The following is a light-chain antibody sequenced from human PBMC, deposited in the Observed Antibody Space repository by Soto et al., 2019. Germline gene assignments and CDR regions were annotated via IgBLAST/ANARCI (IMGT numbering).Light chain of an antibody. CDR3: QQYGSSPMT. CDR1: QSVNRN. Sequence: EIMMTQSPATLSLSPGERASLSCGASQSVNRNLAWYQQKPGQAPRLLIFGPSTRATGVPGRFSGSGSGTDFTLTISRLEPEDFAVYYCQQYGSSPMTFGQGTKVDIK. J-gene: IGKJ1*01. V-gene: IGKV3-20*01. CDR2: GPS.